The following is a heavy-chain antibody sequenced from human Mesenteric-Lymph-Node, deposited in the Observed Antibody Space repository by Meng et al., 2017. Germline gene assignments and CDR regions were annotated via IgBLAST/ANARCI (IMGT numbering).Heavy chain of an antibody. V-gene: IGHV4-28*01. D-gene: IGHD5-24*01. Sequence: HGPGPGLVKPSGTLSLTWLVSGGSISSSNWWVWIRQPPGKGLEWIGYIYYSGSTDYNPYLKSRVTMSVDTSKNQFSLKLSSVTAVDTAVYYCARKRDGYNPFDDWGQGTLVTVSS. J-gene: IGHJ4*02. CDR2: IYYSGST. CDR3: ARKRDGYNPFDD. CDR1: GGSISSSNW.